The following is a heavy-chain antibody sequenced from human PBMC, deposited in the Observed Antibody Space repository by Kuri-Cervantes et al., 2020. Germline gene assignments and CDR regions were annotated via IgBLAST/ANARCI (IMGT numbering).Heavy chain of an antibody. CDR3: ARDLPAPHIVVVPAADQKYYYYYGMDI. CDR2: ISSSSSTI. V-gene: IGHV3-48*02. Sequence: GGSLRLSCAASGFTFSSYGMHWVRQAPGKGLEWVSYISSSSSTIYYADSVKGRFTISRDNAKNSLYLQMNSLRDEDTAVYYCARDLPAPHIVVVPAADQKYYYYYGMDIWGQGTTVTVSS. D-gene: IGHD2-2*01. J-gene: IGHJ6*02. CDR1: GFTFSSYG.